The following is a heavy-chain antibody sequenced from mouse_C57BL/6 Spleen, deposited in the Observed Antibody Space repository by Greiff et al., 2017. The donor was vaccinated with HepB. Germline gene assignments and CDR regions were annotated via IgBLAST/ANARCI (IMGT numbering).Heavy chain of an antibody. J-gene: IGHJ3*01. CDR3: ARIYDGYYQTFAY. CDR2: IDPSDSYT. V-gene: IGHV1-69*01. Sequence: QVQLQQPGAELVMPGASVKLSCKASGYTFTSYWMHWVKQRPGQGLEWIGEIDPSDSYTNYNQKFKGKSTLTVDKSSSTAYMQLSSRTSEDSAVYYCARIYDGYYQTFAYWGQGTLVTVAA. CDR1: GYTFTSYW. D-gene: IGHD2-3*01.